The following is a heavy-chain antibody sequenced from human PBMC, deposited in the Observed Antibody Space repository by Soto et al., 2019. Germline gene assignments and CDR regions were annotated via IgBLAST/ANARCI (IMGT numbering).Heavy chain of an antibody. CDR3: TRSHTAMVTTYFDY. D-gene: IGHD5-18*01. Sequence: QVLLVQSGAEVKKPGSSVKVSCKASGGTFSSYAISWVRQAPGQGLEWMGGIIPIFGTANYAQKFQGRVTITADKSTSTAYMELSSLRSEDTAVYYCTRSHTAMVTTYFDYWGQGTLVTVSS. CDR1: GGTFSSYA. CDR2: IIPIFGTA. V-gene: IGHV1-69*06. J-gene: IGHJ4*02.